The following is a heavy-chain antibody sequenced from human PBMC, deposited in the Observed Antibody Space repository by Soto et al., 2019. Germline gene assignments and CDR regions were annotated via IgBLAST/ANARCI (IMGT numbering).Heavy chain of an antibody. V-gene: IGHV1-18*01. CDR3: ARVVPGAEAWFGP. Sequence: QVQLVQSGGEVKRPGASVKVSCKTSGYTFSNYGITWVRQAPGQPLEWLGWISLYSDGTNYAQKFQGRVSMTTDTSTTTAYMELRSLGSDDTAVYYGARVVPGAEAWFGPWGQGTLVTVSS. CDR2: ISLYSDGT. CDR1: GYTFSNYG. D-gene: IGHD2-2*01. J-gene: IGHJ5*02.